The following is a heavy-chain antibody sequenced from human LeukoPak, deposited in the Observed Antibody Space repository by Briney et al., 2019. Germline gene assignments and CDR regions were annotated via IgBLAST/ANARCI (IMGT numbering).Heavy chain of an antibody. V-gene: IGHV1-24*01. CDR3: ATAKPMTVAFDY. CDR2: FDPEDGET. D-gene: IGHD3-22*01. CDR1: GYTLTELS. J-gene: IGHJ4*02. Sequence: ASVKVSCKVSGYTLTELSMHWVRQAPGKGLEWMGGFDPEDGETIYAQKFQGRVTMTEDTFTDTAYMELSSLRSEDTAVYYCATAKPMTVAFDYWGQGTLVTVSS.